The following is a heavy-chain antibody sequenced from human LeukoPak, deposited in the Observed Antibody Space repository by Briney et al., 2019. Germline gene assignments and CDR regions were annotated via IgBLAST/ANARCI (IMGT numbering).Heavy chain of an antibody. J-gene: IGHJ4*02. CDR3: ARDLSHGSGSPFDY. Sequence: GGSLRLSCAASGFTFSDDYMSWIRQAPGKGLEWVSYISSSDSTIYYTDSVKGRFTISRDNAKNSLYLQMNSLRAEDTAVYYCARDLSHGSGSPFDYWGQGTLVTVSS. CDR2: ISSSDSTI. D-gene: IGHD3-10*01. CDR1: GFTFSDDY. V-gene: IGHV3-11*01.